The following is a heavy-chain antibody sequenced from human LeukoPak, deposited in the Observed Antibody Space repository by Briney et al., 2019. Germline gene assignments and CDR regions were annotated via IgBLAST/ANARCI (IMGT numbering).Heavy chain of an antibody. D-gene: IGHD4-23*01. J-gene: IGHJ4*02. Sequence: PGGSLRLSCVASGFTISGHAMSWVRQAPAKGLEWVSITVAGYSEAHYADSVRGRFTISRDDSSNTLSLEMNSLRADDTGTYYCVKDFCRGGNCPFPFFDSWGQGTVVTVPS. CDR2: TVAGYSEA. CDR1: GFTISGHA. V-gene: IGHV3-23*01. CDR3: VKDFCRGGNCPFPFFDS.